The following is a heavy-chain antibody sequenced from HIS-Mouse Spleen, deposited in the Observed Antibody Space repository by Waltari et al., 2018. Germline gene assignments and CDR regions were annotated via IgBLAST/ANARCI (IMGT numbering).Heavy chain of an antibody. D-gene: IGHD6-13*01. CDR3: AREIPYSSSWYDWYFDL. J-gene: IGHJ2*01. CDR1: GGSISSSSYY. V-gene: IGHV4-39*07. CDR2: IYYSGST. Sequence: QLQLQESGPGLVKPSETPSLTCTVSGGSISSSSYYWGCTRQPPGKGLEWIGSIYYSGSTYYNPSLKSRVTISVDTSKNQFSLKLSSVTAADTAVYYCAREIPYSSSWYDWYFDLWGRGTLVTVSS.